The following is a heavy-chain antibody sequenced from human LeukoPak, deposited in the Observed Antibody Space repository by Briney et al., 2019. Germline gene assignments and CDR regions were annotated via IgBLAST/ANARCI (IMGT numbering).Heavy chain of an antibody. CDR3: TRLGEYSGSYPDY. CDR1: GFTFSSYA. J-gene: IGHJ4*02. Sequence: GGSLRLSCAASGFTFSSYAMHWVRQAPGKGLEWVAVISYDGSNKYYADSVKGRFTISRDNSKNTLYLQMNSLRAEDTAVYYCTRLGEYSGSYPDYWGQGTLVTVSS. CDR2: ISYDGSNK. D-gene: IGHD1-26*01. V-gene: IGHV3-30*04.